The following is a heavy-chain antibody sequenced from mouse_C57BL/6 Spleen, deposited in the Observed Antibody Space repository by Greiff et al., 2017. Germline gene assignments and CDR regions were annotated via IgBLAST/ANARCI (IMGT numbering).Heavy chain of an antibody. CDR1: GFTFSSYA. V-gene: IGHV5-4*01. J-gene: IGHJ4*01. Sequence: DVKLVESGGGLVKPGGSLKLSCAASGFTFSSYAMSWVRQTPDKRLEWVATISDGGSYTYYPDNVKGRFTISRDNAKNNLYLQMSHLKSEDTAMYYCAREDDGRSAMDYWGQGTSVTVSS. D-gene: IGHD2-12*01. CDR2: ISDGGSYT. CDR3: AREDDGRSAMDY.